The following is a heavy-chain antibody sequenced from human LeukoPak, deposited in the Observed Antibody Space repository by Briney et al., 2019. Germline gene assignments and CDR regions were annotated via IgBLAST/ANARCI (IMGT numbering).Heavy chain of an antibody. D-gene: IGHD1-26*01. Sequence: GGPLRLSCAASGFTFDDYGRSWVRQAPGKGLEWVSGINWNGGSTGYADSVKGRFTISRDNAKNSLYLQMNSLRAEDTALYYCARDWEAPSDYFDYWGQGTLVTVSS. CDR1: GFTFDDYG. J-gene: IGHJ4*02. CDR3: ARDWEAPSDYFDY. CDR2: INWNGGST. V-gene: IGHV3-20*04.